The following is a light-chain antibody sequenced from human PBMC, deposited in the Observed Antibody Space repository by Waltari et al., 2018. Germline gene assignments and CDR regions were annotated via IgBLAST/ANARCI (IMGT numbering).Light chain of an antibody. J-gene: IGLJ2*01. CDR2: DNS. Sequence: SYVVTQPPSVSLAPGKTATITCGGDDIGRKNVCWYQQRPGQAPGLVVYDNSDRSSGVPGRFSGSNSGDTATLTISRVEVGDEADFYCQVWDSTTDHAIFGGGTKLTVL. CDR3: QVWDSTTDHAI. V-gene: IGLV3-21*03. CDR1: DIGRKN.